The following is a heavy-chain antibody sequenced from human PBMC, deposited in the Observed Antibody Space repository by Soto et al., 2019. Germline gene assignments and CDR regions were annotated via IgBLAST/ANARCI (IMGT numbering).Heavy chain of an antibody. Sequence: GGSLRLSCAASGFTFSSYDMHWVRQATGKGLEWVSAIGTAGDTYYPGSVKGRFTISRENAKNSLYLQMNSLRAEDTAVYYCARAVGYYYDSSGLTLPGYYFDYWGQGTLVTVSS. J-gene: IGHJ4*02. CDR1: GFTFSSYD. V-gene: IGHV3-13*01. CDR2: IGTAGDT. D-gene: IGHD3-22*01. CDR3: ARAVGYYYDSSGLTLPGYYFDY.